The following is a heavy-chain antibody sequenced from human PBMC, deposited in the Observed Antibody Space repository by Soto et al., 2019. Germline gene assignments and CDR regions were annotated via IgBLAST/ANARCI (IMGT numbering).Heavy chain of an antibody. J-gene: IGHJ4*02. D-gene: IGHD3-9*01. CDR3: VREEEAYEILTGQITLFFDY. CDR2: IYHSGST. CDR1: GGSISSSNW. Sequence: KPSETLSLTCAVSGGSISSSNWWSWVRQPPGKGREWIGEIYHSGSTNYNPSLKSRVTISVDKSKNQFSLKLSSVTAADTAVYYCVREEEAYEILTGQITLFFDYWGQGTLVTVSS. V-gene: IGHV4-4*02.